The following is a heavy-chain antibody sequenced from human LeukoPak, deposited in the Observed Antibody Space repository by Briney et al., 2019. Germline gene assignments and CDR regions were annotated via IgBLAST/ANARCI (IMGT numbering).Heavy chain of an antibody. V-gene: IGHV1-2*02. CDR1: GYTFTGYY. CDR2: INPNSGGT. D-gene: IGHD2-8*01. CDR3: ARVDVLMVYARLDY. J-gene: IGHJ4*02. Sequence: GASVKVSCKASGYTFTGYYMHWVRQAPGQGLEWMGWINPNSGGTNYAQKFQGRVTMTGDTSISTAYMELTRLRSDDTAVYYCARVDVLMVYARLDYWGQGTLVTVSS.